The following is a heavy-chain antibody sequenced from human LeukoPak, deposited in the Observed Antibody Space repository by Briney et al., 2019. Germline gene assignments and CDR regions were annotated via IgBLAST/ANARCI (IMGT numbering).Heavy chain of an antibody. CDR1: GFTFSSYG. CDR3: ARANGGSYYQGDFDY. CDR2: IWYDGSNK. D-gene: IGHD1-26*01. Sequence: GGSLRLSCAASGFTFSSYGMHWVRQAPGKGLEWVAVIWYDGSNKYYADSVKGRFTISRDNSKNTLYLQMNSLRAEDTAVYYCARANGGSYYQGDFDYWSQGTLVTVSS. V-gene: IGHV3-33*01. J-gene: IGHJ4*02.